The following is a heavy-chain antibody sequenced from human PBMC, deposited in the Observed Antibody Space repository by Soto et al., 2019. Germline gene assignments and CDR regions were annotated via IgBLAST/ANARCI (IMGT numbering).Heavy chain of an antibody. J-gene: IGHJ4*02. CDR3: AYSSTPFDY. D-gene: IGHD6-13*01. V-gene: IGHV3-23*01. CDR2: ISGSGGST. Sequence: GGSLRLSCAAAGFPFGDYAMSWFRQAPGKGLEWVSAISGSGGSTYYADSVKGRFTISRDNSKNTLYLQMNSLRAEDTAVYYCAYSSTPFDYWGQGTLVTVSS. CDR1: GFPFGDYA.